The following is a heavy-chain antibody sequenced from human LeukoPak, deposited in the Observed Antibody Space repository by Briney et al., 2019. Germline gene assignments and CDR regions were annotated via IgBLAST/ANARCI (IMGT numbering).Heavy chain of an antibody. CDR1: GFTSSSYG. V-gene: IGHV3-30*18. D-gene: IGHD1-26*01. CDR3: AKPPEVGATVGYFDY. Sequence: GGSLRLSCAASGFTSSSYGMHWVRQAPGKGLEWVAVISYDGSNKYYADSVKGRFTISRDNSKNTLYLQMNSLRAEDTAIYYCAKPPEVGATVGYFDYWGQGTLVTVSS. CDR2: ISYDGSNK. J-gene: IGHJ4*02.